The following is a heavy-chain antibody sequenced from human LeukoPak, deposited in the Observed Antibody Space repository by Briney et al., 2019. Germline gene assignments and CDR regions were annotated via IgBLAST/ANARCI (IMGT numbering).Heavy chain of an antibody. Sequence: PSETLSLTCTVSGGSISSYYWTWIRQPPGKGLEWLGYIYYSGSTNYNPSLKSRVTISVDTSKNQFSLKLSSVTAADTAVYYCARNNDYGDYWGQGTLVTVSS. CDR1: GGSISSYY. CDR3: ARNNDYGDY. J-gene: IGHJ4*02. V-gene: IGHV4-59*08. D-gene: IGHD2-8*01. CDR2: IYYSGST.